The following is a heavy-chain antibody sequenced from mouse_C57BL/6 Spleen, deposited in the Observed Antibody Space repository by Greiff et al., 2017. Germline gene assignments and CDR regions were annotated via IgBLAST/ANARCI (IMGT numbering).Heavy chain of an antibody. D-gene: IGHD3-2*02. V-gene: IGHV1-62-2*01. CDR1: GYTFSEYT. CDR2: FYAGGGSI. J-gene: IGHJ3*01. CDR3: ARHLDSSGRPWFAY. Sequence: VQLQQSGAELVKPGASVKLSCTASGYTFSEYTIHWVRQRPGQGLEWVGWFYAGGGSIKYNEKFKDKATLTADKSTSTVYMEISRLTSEDSAVYFCARHLDSSGRPWFAYWGQGTLVTVSA.